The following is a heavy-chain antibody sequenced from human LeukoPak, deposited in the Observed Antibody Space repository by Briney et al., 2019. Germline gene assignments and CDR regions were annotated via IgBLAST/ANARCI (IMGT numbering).Heavy chain of an antibody. V-gene: IGHV4-59*08. CDR1: GGSISSYY. CDR2: IYYSGST. Sequence: SETLSLTCTVSGGSISSYYWSWIRQPPGKGLEWIGYIYYSGSTNYNPSLKSRVTISVDTSKDQFSLKLSSVTAADTAVYYCARGIGIAAALRYGMDVWGQGTTVTVSS. CDR3: ARGIGIAAALRYGMDV. J-gene: IGHJ6*02. D-gene: IGHD6-13*01.